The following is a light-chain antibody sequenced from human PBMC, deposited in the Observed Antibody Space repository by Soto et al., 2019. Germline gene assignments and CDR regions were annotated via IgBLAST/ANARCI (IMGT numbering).Light chain of an antibody. J-gene: IGKJ1*01. CDR2: DAS. CDR3: QQYETFSGT. CDR1: QSVSGW. V-gene: IGKV1-5*01. Sequence: IQLTPSPSSLSASVGDTVTVTCRASQSVSGWLAWYQQKPGEAPKLLIYDASALPRGVPSRFSGSGSGTKFTLTIASLQPDDFATYYCQQYETFSGTFGPGTKVDIK.